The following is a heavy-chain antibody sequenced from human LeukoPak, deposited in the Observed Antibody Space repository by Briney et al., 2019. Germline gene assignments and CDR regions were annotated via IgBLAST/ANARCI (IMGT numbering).Heavy chain of an antibody. V-gene: IGHV3-7*01. Sequence: GGSLRLSCEASGFTFSTYWMSWVRQAPGKGLEWVANIKQDGSEKYYVDSVKGRLTISRDNAKNSLYLQMNSLRPEDTAVYYCARVRDYVSEYYFDYWGQGTLVTVSS. J-gene: IGHJ4*02. D-gene: IGHD3-16*01. CDR3: ARVRDYVSEYYFDY. CDR1: GFTFSTYW. CDR2: IKQDGSEK.